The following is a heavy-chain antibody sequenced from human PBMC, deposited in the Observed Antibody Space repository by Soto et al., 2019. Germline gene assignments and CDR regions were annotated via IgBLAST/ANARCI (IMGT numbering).Heavy chain of an antibody. CDR1: GFTVSISY. CDR2: IYRDGST. J-gene: IGHJ4*02. Sequence: EVQLVESGGGLIQPGESLRLSCAASGFTVSISYMSWVRQAPGKGLDWVSTIYRDGSTYYADSVEGRFTISRDNSKNTLYLQMNSLRAEDTATYYCARGKGIGWYESSDYWGQGTLVTVSS. D-gene: IGHD6-19*01. CDR3: ARGKGIGWYESSDY. V-gene: IGHV3-53*01.